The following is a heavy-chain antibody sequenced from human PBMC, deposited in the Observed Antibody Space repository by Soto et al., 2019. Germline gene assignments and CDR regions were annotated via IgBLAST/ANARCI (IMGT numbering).Heavy chain of an antibody. D-gene: IGHD1-26*01. J-gene: IGHJ3*01. V-gene: IGHV3-74*01. Sequence: EVQLLESGGGLVQPGASLRLSCAASGFTFSYYWMHWVRQAPGMGLVWVSRIHSYGSSTTYADSVKGRFTISRDNARNTLYLQMNSLRAEDTAVYYCARGDRGAFDLWGQGTVLTVSS. CDR2: IHSYGSST. CDR3: ARGDRGAFDL. CDR1: GFTFSYYW.